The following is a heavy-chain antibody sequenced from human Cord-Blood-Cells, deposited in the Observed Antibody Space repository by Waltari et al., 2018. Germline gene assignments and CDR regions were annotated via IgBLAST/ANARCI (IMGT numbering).Heavy chain of an antibody. J-gene: IGHJ4*02. D-gene: IGHD4-17*01. CDR3: ARVAVYGDVFDY. Sequence: EVQLVESGGGLVQPGGSLRLSCAASGFTFSSYWMHWVRQAPGKGLVWVSRINSDGSSTSYADSVKGRFTISRDNAKNTLYLQMNSLRAEDTTVYYCARVAVYGDVFDYWGQGTLVTVSS. CDR2: INSDGSST. V-gene: IGHV3-74*01. CDR1: GFTFSSYW.